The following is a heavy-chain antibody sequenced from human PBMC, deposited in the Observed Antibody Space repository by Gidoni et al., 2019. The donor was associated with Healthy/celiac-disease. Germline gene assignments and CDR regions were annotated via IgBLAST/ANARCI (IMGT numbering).Heavy chain of an antibody. CDR3: TTYDFWSGYYHVY. CDR2: IKSKTDGGTT. J-gene: IGHJ4*02. D-gene: IGHD3-3*01. V-gene: IGHV3-15*01. CDR1: GLTISNAW. Sequence: EVQLVESGGGLVKPGGSLRLSCAASGLTISNAWMSWVRQAPGKGLEWVGRIKSKTDGGTTDYAAPVKGRFPISSDDSKITLYLHMNSLKTEDTAVYYCTTYDFWSGYYHVYWGQGTLVTVSS.